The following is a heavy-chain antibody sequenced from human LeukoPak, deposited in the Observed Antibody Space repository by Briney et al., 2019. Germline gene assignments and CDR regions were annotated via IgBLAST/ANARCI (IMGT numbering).Heavy chain of an antibody. V-gene: IGHV1-8*03. J-gene: IGHJ3*02. CDR1: GYTLTELS. Sequence: ASVKVSCKVSGYTLTELSMHWVRQATGQGLEWMGWMNPNSGNTGYAQKFQGRVTITRNTSISTAYMELSSLRSEDTAVYYCARDFSSSSQAFDIWGQGTMVTVSS. CDR2: MNPNSGNT. D-gene: IGHD6-6*01. CDR3: ARDFSSSSQAFDI.